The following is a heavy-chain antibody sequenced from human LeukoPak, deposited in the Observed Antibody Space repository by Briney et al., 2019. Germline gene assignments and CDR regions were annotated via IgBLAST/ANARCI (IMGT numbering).Heavy chain of an antibody. V-gene: IGHV1-46*01. Sequence: GASVKVSCKASGYTFTSYYMHWVRQAPGQGLEWMGIINPSGGSTSYAQKFQGRVTMTRDTSISTAYMELSRLRSDDTAIYYCARTIGDRVGATFLSMPHRKTFYYMDVWGKGTTVTVSS. J-gene: IGHJ6*03. CDR1: GYTFTSYY. CDR2: INPSGGST. D-gene: IGHD1-26*01. CDR3: ARTIGDRVGATFLSMPHRKTFYYMDV.